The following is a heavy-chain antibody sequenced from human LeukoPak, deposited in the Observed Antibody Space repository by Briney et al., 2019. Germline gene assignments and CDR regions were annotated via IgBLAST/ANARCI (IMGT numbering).Heavy chain of an antibody. CDR1: GLTFGHQY. Sequence: PGGSLRLSCAASGLTFGHQYMTWIRQTPGKGLEWVSFISGDGRRTFYPDSVKGRFTISMDNTKNSLYLQVNSLRADDTAIYYCARNQQLGGHSYYYYGMDVWGQGTTVTVSS. V-gene: IGHV3-11*01. CDR3: ARNQQLGGHSYYYYGMDV. J-gene: IGHJ6*02. D-gene: IGHD3-16*01. CDR2: ISGDGRRT.